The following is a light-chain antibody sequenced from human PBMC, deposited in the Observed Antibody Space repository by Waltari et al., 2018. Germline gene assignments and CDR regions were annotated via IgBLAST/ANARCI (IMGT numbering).Light chain of an antibody. V-gene: IGKV1-8*01. CDR1: QGISSY. Sequence: AIRVTQSPSSLSAYTRDRVTITCRASQGISSYLAWYQQKPGKAPKLLIYAASTLQSGVPSRVSGSGSGTDFTLTISCLQSDDFATYYCQQYYSYPRTFGQGTKVEIK. CDR3: QQYYSYPRT. J-gene: IGKJ1*01. CDR2: AAS.